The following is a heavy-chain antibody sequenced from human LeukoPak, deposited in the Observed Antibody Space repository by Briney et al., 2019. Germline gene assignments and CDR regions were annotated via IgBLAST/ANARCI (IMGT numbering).Heavy chain of an antibody. Sequence: GRSLRLSCAASGFTFSSYAMHWVRQAPGKGLEWVAVISYDGSNKYYADSVKGRFTISRDNAKNSLYLQMNSLRAEDTAVYYCARDPVYYYGSGRETYYFDYWGQGTLVTVSS. CDR3: ARDPVYYYGSGRETYYFDY. D-gene: IGHD3-10*01. V-gene: IGHV3-30*04. J-gene: IGHJ4*02. CDR2: ISYDGSNK. CDR1: GFTFSSYA.